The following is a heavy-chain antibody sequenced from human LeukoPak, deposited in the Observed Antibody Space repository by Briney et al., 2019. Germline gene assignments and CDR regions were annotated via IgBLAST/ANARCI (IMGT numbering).Heavy chain of an antibody. CDR2: ISYSGST. J-gene: IGHJ4*02. CDR3: ARVLTGFYDY. Sequence: SETLSLTCTVSGGSISSSGHYWGWIRQPPGKGLEWIGSISYSGSTYYNPSLKSRVTISVDTSKNQFSLKLSSVTAADTAVYYCARVLTGFYDYWGQGTLVTVSS. CDR1: GGSISSSGHY. D-gene: IGHD3-9*01. V-gene: IGHV4-39*01.